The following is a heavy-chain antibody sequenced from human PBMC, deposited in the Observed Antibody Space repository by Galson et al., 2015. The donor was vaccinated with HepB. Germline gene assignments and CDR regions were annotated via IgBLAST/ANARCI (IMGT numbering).Heavy chain of an antibody. CDR3: ARHGPYYYDSSGYVAFDI. Sequence: SETLSLTCTVSGGSISSSSYYWGWIRQPPGKGLEWIGSIYYSGSTYYNPSLKSRVTISVDTSKNQFSLKLSSVTAADTAVYYCARHGPYYYDSSGYVAFDIWGQGTMVTVSS. J-gene: IGHJ3*02. V-gene: IGHV4-39*01. D-gene: IGHD3-22*01. CDR2: IYYSGST. CDR1: GGSISSSSYY.